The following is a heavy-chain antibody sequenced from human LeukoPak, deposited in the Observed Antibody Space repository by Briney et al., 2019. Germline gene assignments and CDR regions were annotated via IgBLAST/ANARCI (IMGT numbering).Heavy chain of an antibody. D-gene: IGHD3-22*01. J-gene: IGHJ4*02. CDR3: ARSSGESDY. Sequence: GGSLRLSCEGSGFIFSSHAMSWVRQAPRKGLEWVSAISAGDNGTYYADSVRGRFRISRDNSKNTVYLTMNKLRADDTAIYYCARSSGESDYWGQGTLVTVSS. V-gene: IGHV3-23*01. CDR2: ISAGDNGT. CDR1: GFIFSSHA.